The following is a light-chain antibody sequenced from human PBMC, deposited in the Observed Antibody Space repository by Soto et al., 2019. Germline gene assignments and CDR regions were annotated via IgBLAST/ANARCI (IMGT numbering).Light chain of an antibody. CDR3: ATWDDSLPAV. Sequence: QSALTQPPSVSGSPGQSITISCTGTNRDVGGYDYVSWYQQHPGKSPKLILYEVSNRPAGVSNRFSGSKSGNTASLSISGLQAEDEADYYCATWDDSLPAVFGGGTKLTVL. CDR2: EVS. V-gene: IGLV2-14*01. CDR1: NRDVGGYDY. J-gene: IGLJ2*01.